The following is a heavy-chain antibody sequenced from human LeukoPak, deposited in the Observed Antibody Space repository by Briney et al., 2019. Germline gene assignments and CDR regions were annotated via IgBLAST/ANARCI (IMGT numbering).Heavy chain of an antibody. J-gene: IGHJ4*02. Sequence: GESLKISCKASGYSFANYGIGWVRQMPGKGLEWMGIMYPRDSTARYSPSFQGQVTVSADESISTAYLHWSSLKASDTAMYYCARHLFSSTWLSIDYWGQGTLVTVSS. CDR2: MYPRDSTA. D-gene: IGHD6-13*01. CDR1: GYSFANYG. CDR3: ARHLFSSTWLSIDY. V-gene: IGHV5-51*01.